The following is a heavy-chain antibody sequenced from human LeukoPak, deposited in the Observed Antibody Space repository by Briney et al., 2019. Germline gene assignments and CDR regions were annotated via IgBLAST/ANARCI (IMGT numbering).Heavy chain of an antibody. CDR2: IYYSGST. J-gene: IGHJ6*03. V-gene: IGHV4-59*01. CDR1: GRSIISYY. Sequence: SETLSLTCAVSGRSIISYYWSWIRQPPGKGLEWIGYIYYSGSTNYNPSLKSRVTISVDTSKNQFSLKLSSVTAADTAVYYCARGGTVTTYYYYYYMDVWGKGTTVTVSS. D-gene: IGHD4-11*01. CDR3: ARGGTVTTYYYYYYMDV.